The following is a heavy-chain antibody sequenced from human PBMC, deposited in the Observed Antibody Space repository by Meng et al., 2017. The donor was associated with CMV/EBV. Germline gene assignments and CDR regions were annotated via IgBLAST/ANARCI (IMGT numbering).Heavy chain of an antibody. CDR1: GGSISSSSYY. Sequence: SETLSLTCTVSGGSISSSSYYWGRIRQPPGKGLEWIGSIYYSGSTYYNPSLKSRVTISVDRSKNQFSLNLSSVTAADTAVYYCARGNSYDSSGYYYGGMDVWGQGTTVTVSS. V-gene: IGHV4-39*07. CDR2: IYYSGST. J-gene: IGHJ6*02. CDR3: ARGNSYDSSGYYYGGMDV. D-gene: IGHD3-22*01.